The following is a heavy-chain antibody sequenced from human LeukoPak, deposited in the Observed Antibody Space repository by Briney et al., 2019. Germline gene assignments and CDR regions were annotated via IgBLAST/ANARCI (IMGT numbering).Heavy chain of an antibody. D-gene: IGHD3-3*01. Sequence: GGSLRLSCATSGFTFSTSGMHWVRQAPGKGLEWVAFIRYDGSNKYHAESVKGRFAISRDNSKNTLDLQMGSLRVEDTAVYYCAKAYDSWIGSFYDYWGRGIQVTVSS. CDR3: AKAYDSWIGSFYDY. J-gene: IGHJ4*02. CDR2: IRYDGSNK. V-gene: IGHV3-30*02. CDR1: GFTFSTSG.